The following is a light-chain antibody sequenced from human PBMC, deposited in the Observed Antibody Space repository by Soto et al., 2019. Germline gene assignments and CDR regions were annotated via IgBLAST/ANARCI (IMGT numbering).Light chain of an antibody. V-gene: IGKV1-39*01. CDR3: QQSYSTLRPT. CDR2: SAS. CDR1: QTINRF. Sequence: IQMTQSPSSLSASVGDRVTITCRAGQTINRFLSWYQQKPGKAPRLLIYSASSLQSGVPLRFSGSGSGTDFSLTINGLQPDDFWTYYCQQSYSTLRPTFGGGTKVDI. J-gene: IGKJ4*01.